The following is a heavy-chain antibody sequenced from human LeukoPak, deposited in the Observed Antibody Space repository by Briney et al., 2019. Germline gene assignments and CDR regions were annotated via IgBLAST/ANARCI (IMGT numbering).Heavy chain of an antibody. Sequence: PGGSLRLSCAASGFTFSSYAMSWVRQAPGKGLEWVSAISGSGGNTYYADSVKGRFTISRDNSKNTLYLQMNSLRAEDTAVYYCAKEVRNYGEDYYYMDVWGKGTTVTVSS. V-gene: IGHV3-23*01. J-gene: IGHJ6*03. CDR1: GFTFSSYA. CDR2: ISGSGGNT. CDR3: AKEVRNYGEDYYYMDV. D-gene: IGHD4-17*01.